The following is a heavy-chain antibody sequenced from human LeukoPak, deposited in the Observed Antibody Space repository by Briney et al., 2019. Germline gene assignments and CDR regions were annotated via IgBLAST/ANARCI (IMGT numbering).Heavy chain of an antibody. CDR1: GGSISSYY. D-gene: IGHD3-3*01. CDR2: IYYSGST. CDR3: ARSTIFGVGNWFDP. Sequence: SETLSLTCTVSGGSISSYYWSWIRQPPGKGLEWIGYIYYSGSTNYNPSLKSRVTISVDTSKNQFSLKLSSVTAADTAVYYCARSTIFGVGNWFDPWGQGTLVTVSS. J-gene: IGHJ5*02. V-gene: IGHV4-59*12.